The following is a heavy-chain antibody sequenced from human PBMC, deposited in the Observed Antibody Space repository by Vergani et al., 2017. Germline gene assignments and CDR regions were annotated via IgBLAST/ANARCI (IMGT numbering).Heavy chain of an antibody. CDR2: INPSGGST. D-gene: IGHD4-17*01. Sequence: QVQLVQSGAEVKKPGASVKVSCKASGYTFTSYYMHWVRQAPGQGLEWRGIINPSGGSTSYAQKFQGRVTMTRDTSTSTFYMELSSLRSEDTALYYCARDTLSGDAVQDYVDYWGQGTLVTVSS. V-gene: IGHV1-46*01. CDR3: ARDTLSGDAVQDYVDY. CDR1: GYTFTSYY. J-gene: IGHJ4*02.